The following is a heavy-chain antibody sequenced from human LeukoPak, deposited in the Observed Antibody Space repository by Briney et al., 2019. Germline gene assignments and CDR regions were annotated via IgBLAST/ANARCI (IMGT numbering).Heavy chain of an antibody. CDR1: GYIFTGYY. CDR2: VIPIFGTA. Sequence: ASVKVSCKTSGYIFTGYYMHWVRQAPGQGLEWMGGVIPIFGTANYAQKFQGRVTITADESTSTAYMELSSLRSEDTAVYYCATAYIRMGFGGPYFDYWGQGTLVTVSS. CDR3: ATAYIRMGFGGPYFDY. J-gene: IGHJ4*02. V-gene: IGHV1-69*13. D-gene: IGHD2-15*01.